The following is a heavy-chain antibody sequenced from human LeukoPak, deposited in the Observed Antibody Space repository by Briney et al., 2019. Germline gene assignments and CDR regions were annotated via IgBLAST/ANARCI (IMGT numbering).Heavy chain of an antibody. D-gene: IGHD2-15*01. Sequence: ASVKVSCKASGYTFTTYYMYWVRQAPGQGLEWMGLINTSGGSASYTQKFHGRVTMTRDTSTNTVYMELSSLRSEDTALYYCARGYCSGGSCANFDYWGQGTLVTVSS. CDR1: GYTFTTYY. J-gene: IGHJ4*02. CDR3: ARGYCSGGSCANFDY. CDR2: INTSGGSA. V-gene: IGHV1-46*01.